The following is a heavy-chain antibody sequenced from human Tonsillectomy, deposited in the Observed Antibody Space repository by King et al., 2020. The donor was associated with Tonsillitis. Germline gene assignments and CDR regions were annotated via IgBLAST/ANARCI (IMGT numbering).Heavy chain of an antibody. Sequence: QLVQSGAEVKKPGASVRVSCKASGYTFTAYYIHWVRQAPGQGLEWMGWINSNSGGTKYAHKFQGRVTMTRDTSIDTAYMELSKPTSDDTAVYYCTRAYSSSSGWYYNMDVWGNGTTVTVSS. D-gene: IGHD6-6*01. V-gene: IGHV1-2*02. CDR3: TRAYSSSSGWYYNMDV. J-gene: IGHJ6*03. CDR1: GYTFTAYY. CDR2: INSNSGGT.